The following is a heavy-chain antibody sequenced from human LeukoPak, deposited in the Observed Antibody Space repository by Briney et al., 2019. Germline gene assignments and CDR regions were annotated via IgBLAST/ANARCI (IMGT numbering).Heavy chain of an antibody. CDR1: GGSISSYY. J-gene: IGHJ5*02. D-gene: IGHD3-10*01. V-gene: IGHV4-34*01. CDR3: AREGGSGSYYWFDP. CDR2: INHSGST. Sequence: SETLSLTCTVSGGSISSYYWSWIRQPPGKGLEWIGEINHSGSTNYNPSLKSRVTISVDTSKNQFSLKLSSVTAADTAVYYCAREGGSGSYYWFDPWGQGTLVTVSS.